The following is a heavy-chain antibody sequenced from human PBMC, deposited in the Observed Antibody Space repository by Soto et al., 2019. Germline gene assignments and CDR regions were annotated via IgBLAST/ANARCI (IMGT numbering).Heavy chain of an antibody. CDR2: VSTSGRST. D-gene: IGHD2-15*01. CDR1: GFIFSEST. CDR3: VKQAHGLDGVAFDY. J-gene: IGHJ4*02. Sequence: GGSLRLSCSASGFIFSESTIYWVRQVPGKGLEAISAVSTSGRSTYYADSVKDRFTISRDNSKNTLFLQMGSLRPEDTAIYYCVKQAHGLDGVAFDYWGKGTQVTVSS. V-gene: IGHV3-64D*06.